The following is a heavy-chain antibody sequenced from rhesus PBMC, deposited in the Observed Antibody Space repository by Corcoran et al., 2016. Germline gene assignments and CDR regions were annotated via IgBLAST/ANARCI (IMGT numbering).Heavy chain of an antibody. CDR2: CSNGGGNT. J-gene: IGHJ4*01. CDR3: AREAHYYDSGFDY. V-gene: IGHV3-178*01. CDR1: GFTFSDYY. D-gene: IGHD3-28*01. Sequence: EVQLVESGGGLAKPGGSLRLSCAASGFTFSDYYMDWVRQAPGKGLEWVSLCSNGGGNTRSADPVKGRFTISEENAKNTLYLQMNSLRAEDTAVYYCAREAHYYDSGFDYWGQGVLVTVSS.